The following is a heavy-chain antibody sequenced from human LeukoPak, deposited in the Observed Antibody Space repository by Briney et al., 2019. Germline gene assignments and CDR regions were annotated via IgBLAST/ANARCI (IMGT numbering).Heavy chain of an antibody. CDR1: GFTFSGSA. J-gene: IGHJ1*01. CDR3: ARRAYGEIRH. Sequence: GGSLRLSCAASGFTFSGSAMHWVRQASGKGLEWVGRIRSKANSYATAYAASVKGRFTISRDDSKNTAYLQMNSLKTEDTAVYYCARRAYGEIRHWGQGTLVTVSS. D-gene: IGHD4-17*01. CDR2: IRSKANSYAT. V-gene: IGHV3-73*01.